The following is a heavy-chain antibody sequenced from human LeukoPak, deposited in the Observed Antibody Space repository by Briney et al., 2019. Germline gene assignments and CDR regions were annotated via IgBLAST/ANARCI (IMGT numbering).Heavy chain of an antibody. Sequence: GGSLRLSCAASGFTFDDYAMHWVRQAPGKGLEWVSLISWDGGSTYYADSVKGRFTISRDNSKNTLYLQMNSLRAEDTAVYYCARGPYYYGSGSYGKINYWGQGTLVTVSS. V-gene: IGHV3-43D*03. CDR2: ISWDGGST. D-gene: IGHD3-10*01. CDR1: GFTFDDYA. CDR3: ARGPYYYGSGSYGKINY. J-gene: IGHJ4*02.